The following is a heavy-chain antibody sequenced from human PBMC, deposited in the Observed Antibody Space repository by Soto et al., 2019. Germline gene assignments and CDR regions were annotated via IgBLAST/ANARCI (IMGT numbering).Heavy chain of an antibody. Sequence: GGSLRLSCAASGFTFDDYGMSWVRQAPGKGLEWVSGINWNGGSTGYADSVKGRFTISRDNAKNSLYLQMNSLRAEDTALYYCARGRIAAAGRGNRYYFDYWGQGTLVTVSS. D-gene: IGHD6-13*01. CDR3: ARGRIAAAGRGNRYYFDY. CDR2: INWNGGST. V-gene: IGHV3-20*04. CDR1: GFTFDDYG. J-gene: IGHJ4*02.